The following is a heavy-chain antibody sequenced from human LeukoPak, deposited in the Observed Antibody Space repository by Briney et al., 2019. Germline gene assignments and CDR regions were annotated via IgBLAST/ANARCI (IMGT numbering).Heavy chain of an antibody. D-gene: IGHD2-2*02. V-gene: IGHV4-31*03. Sequence: SGPTLVKPTQTLTLTCTFSGFSLSTSGVGVGWIRQHPGKGLEWIGYIYYSGSTYYNPSLKSRVTISVDTSKNQFSLKLSSVTAADTAVYYCARLVVPAAIPSYYYGMDVWGQGTTVTVSS. CDR2: IYYSGST. J-gene: IGHJ6*02. CDR1: GFSLSTSGVG. CDR3: ARLVVPAAIPSYYYGMDV.